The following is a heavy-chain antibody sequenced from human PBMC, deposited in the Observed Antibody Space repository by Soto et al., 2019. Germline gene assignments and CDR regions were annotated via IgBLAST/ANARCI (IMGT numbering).Heavy chain of an antibody. D-gene: IGHD5-18*01. Sequence: GWSLRVSCAASGFTFSTYTMHWVRQAPARGLEWVAVISRDGDSKLFADAVRGRFTISRDNSENTLYLQLTSLRAEDTAVYYCAKWSTKRVGGHSYAFDYWGQGTLVTVSS. CDR2: ISRDGDSK. CDR3: AKWSTKRVGGHSYAFDY. CDR1: GFTFSTYT. V-gene: IGHV3-30-3*02. J-gene: IGHJ4*02.